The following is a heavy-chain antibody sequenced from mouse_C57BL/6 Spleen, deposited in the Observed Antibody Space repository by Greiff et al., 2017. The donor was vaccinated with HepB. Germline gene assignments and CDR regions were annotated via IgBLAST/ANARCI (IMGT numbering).Heavy chain of an antibody. Sequence: EVMLVESGGGLVQPGGSLKLSCAASGFTFSDYYMYWVRQTPEKRLEWVAYISNGGGSTYYPDTVKGRFTISRDNAKNTLYLQMSRLKSEDTAMYYCARADGYLFDYWGQGTTLTVSS. J-gene: IGHJ2*01. CDR2: ISNGGGST. CDR3: ARADGYLFDY. D-gene: IGHD2-3*01. CDR1: GFTFSDYY. V-gene: IGHV5-12*01.